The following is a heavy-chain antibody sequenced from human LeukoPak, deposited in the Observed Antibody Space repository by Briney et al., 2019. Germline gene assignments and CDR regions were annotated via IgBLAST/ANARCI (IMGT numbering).Heavy chain of an antibody. D-gene: IGHD3-22*01. CDR3: ATGVYYYDSSGYYYGDY. J-gene: IGHJ4*02. CDR1: GYTLTELS. Sequence: APAKVSCKVSGYTLTELSMHWVRQAPGKGLEWMGGFDPEDGETIYAQKFQGRVTMTEDTSTDTAYMELSSLRSEDTAVYYCATGVYYYDSSGYYYGDYWGQGALVTVSS. V-gene: IGHV1-24*01. CDR2: FDPEDGET.